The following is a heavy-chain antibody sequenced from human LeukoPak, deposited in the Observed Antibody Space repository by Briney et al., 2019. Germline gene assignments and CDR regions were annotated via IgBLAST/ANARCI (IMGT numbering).Heavy chain of an antibody. J-gene: IGHJ4*02. D-gene: IGHD3-9*01. Sequence: GGSVRVSCAASGFTFSSYWMHWVRQAPGKGLVWVSRINSDGSSTSYADYVKGRFTISRDNAKNTLYLQMNSLRAEDTAVYYCARDPDYDILTGCYRDYWGQGTLVTVPS. V-gene: IGHV3-74*01. CDR3: ARDPDYDILTGCYRDY. CDR2: INSDGSST. CDR1: GFTFSSYW.